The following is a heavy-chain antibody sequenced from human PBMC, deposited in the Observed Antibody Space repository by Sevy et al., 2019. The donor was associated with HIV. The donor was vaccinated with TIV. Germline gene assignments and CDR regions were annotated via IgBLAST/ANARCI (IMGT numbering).Heavy chain of an antibody. CDR3: GRDVAGGYFDY. V-gene: IGHV3-7*03. CDR2: IKPDGSES. D-gene: IGHD3-10*01. Sequence: GGSLRLSCVASGFTFNNFWMAWVRQAPGKGLEWFANIKPDGSESNHVGSVKGRFTISRDNAKNSLYLQMNSLTAEDTAVYYCGRDVAGGYFDYWGQGTLVTVSS. CDR1: GFTFNNFW. J-gene: IGHJ4*01.